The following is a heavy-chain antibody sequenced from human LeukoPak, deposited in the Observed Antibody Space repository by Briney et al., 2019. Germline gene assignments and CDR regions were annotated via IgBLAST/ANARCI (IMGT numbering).Heavy chain of an antibody. CDR3: ARASGSYWWFDS. D-gene: IGHD1-26*01. CDR1: GYTFTSYY. CDR2: VNPNSGDT. Sequence: GASVKVSCKASGYTFTSYYLHWVRQAPGQGLEWMGCVNPNSGDTNYAQKFQGSVTMTRDTSISTVYMELSRLGSDDTAVYYCARASGSYWWFDSWGQGTLVTVSS. J-gene: IGHJ5*01. V-gene: IGHV1-2*02.